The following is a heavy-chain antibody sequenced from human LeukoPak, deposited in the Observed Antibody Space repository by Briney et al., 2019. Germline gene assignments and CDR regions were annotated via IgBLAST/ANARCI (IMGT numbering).Heavy chain of an antibody. Sequence: GGSLRLSCAASGFTFSIYSMNWVRQTPGKGLEWVAVISYDGSNKYYADSVKGRFTISRDNSKNTLYLQMSSLRAEDTAVYYCVKGRSGSYYTDPYFDYWGQGTLVTVSS. J-gene: IGHJ4*02. CDR3: VKGRSGSYYTDPYFDY. V-gene: IGHV3-30*18. CDR2: ISYDGSNK. D-gene: IGHD3-10*01. CDR1: GFTFSIYS.